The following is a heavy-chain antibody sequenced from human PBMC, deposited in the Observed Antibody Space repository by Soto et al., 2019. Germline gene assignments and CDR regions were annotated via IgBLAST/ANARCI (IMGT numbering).Heavy chain of an antibody. CDR1: GASMNNYY. J-gene: IGHJ4*02. Sequence: SETLSLTCSVSGASMNNYYGSWVRQPPGRGLEWIGYMYSSGSSNYNSSLKSRVTISVDTSKNQFSLKLSSVTAADTAVYYCVRSGHTFGGVMWGLGTLVTVSS. CDR3: VRSGHTFGGVM. CDR2: MYSSGSS. V-gene: IGHV4-59*01. D-gene: IGHD3-16*01.